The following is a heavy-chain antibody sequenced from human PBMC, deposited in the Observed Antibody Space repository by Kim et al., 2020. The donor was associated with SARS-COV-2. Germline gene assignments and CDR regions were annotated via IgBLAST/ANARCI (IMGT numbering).Heavy chain of an antibody. V-gene: IGHV4-39*01. Sequence: YNPSLKSRVTISIDTSKHQFSLRVTSATAAETAIYYCARAVAVARTSLFDYWGQGNLVIVSS. CDR3: ARAVAVARTSLFDY. J-gene: IGHJ4*02. D-gene: IGHD6-19*01.